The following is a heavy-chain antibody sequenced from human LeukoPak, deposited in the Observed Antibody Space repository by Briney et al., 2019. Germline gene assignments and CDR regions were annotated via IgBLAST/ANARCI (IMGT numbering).Heavy chain of an antibody. J-gene: IGHJ6*04. D-gene: IGHD6-13*01. CDR2: IHHSGST. Sequence: PSETLSLTCAVSGYSISSGYYWGWIRQPPGKGLEWIGNIHHSGSTYYNPSLKSRVTISVDTSKNQFSLKLSSATAADTAVYYCARALGIAAAGVYNYGMDVWGKGTTVTVSS. CDR3: ARALGIAAAGVYNYGMDV. V-gene: IGHV4-38-2*01. CDR1: GYSISSGYY.